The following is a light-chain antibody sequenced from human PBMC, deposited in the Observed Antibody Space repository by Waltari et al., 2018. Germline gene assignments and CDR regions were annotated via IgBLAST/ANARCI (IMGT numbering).Light chain of an antibody. CDR2: QDN. Sequence: SYELSQPPSMSVSPGQTASITCSGDKLGDKYASWYHQKPGQSPVLVIFQDNKRPSGIPERFSGSNSGHTATLPIGGTPAMDEADYYCQAWDSSTLVFGGGTKLTVL. CDR1: KLGDKY. J-gene: IGLJ2*01. CDR3: QAWDSSTLV. V-gene: IGLV3-1*01.